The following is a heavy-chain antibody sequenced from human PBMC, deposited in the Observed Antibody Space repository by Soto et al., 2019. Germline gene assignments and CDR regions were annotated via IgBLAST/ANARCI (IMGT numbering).Heavy chain of an antibody. J-gene: IGHJ4*02. Sequence: QMQLVQSGAGVKKTGSSVTVSCKALGNTFTYRYLHWVRHAPAQALEWMGWSTPFSGDGHYAQKFRERVTITWERSINTHYMQMSSLVSEDNAMYFCAGGRAVSGPVTWELPDHWGQGTLVTVSS. V-gene: IGHV1-45*02. CDR1: GNTFTYRY. CDR3: AGGRAVSGPVTWELPDH. CDR2: STPFSGDG. D-gene: IGHD1-26*01.